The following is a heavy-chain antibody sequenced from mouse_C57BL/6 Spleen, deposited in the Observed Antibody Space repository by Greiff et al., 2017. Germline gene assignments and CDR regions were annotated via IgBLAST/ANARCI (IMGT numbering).Heavy chain of an antibody. D-gene: IGHD1-2*01. V-gene: IGHV1-50*01. CDR1: GYTFTSYW. CDR3: ARRRGTTADY. Sequence: QVQLQQPGAELVKPGASVKLSCKASGYTFTSYWMQWVKQRPGQGLEWIGEIDPSDSYTNHNQKFKGKATLTVDTSSSTAYMQLSSLTSEDSAVYYCARRRGTTADYWGQGTTLTVSS. J-gene: IGHJ2*01. CDR2: IDPSDSYT.